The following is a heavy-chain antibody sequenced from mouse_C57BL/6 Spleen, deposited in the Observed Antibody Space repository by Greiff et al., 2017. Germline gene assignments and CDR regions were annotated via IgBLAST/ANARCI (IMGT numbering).Heavy chain of an antibody. V-gene: IGHV3-6*01. D-gene: IGHD1-1*01. J-gene: IGHJ1*03. CDR1: GYSIPSGYY. CDR3: AREGGSSSYFDV. Sequence: DVKLQESGPGLVKPSQSLSLTCSVTGYSIPSGYYWNWIRQFPGNKLEWMGYISYDGSNNYNPSLKNRISITRDTSKNQFFLKLNSVTTEDTATYYCAREGGSSSYFDVWGTGTTVTVSS. CDR2: ISYDGSN.